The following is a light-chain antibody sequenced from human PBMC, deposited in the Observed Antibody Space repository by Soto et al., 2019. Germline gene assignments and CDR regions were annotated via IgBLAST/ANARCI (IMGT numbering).Light chain of an antibody. Sequence: QSVLTQAPSASASPGASVKLTCTLSSGHTNYAIAWHQQQPEKGPRFLMKINSDGSHSKGDGVPDRFSGSSSGAERYFTISSLQSEDEADYYCLTWATGIVTFGGGTKLTVL. V-gene: IGLV4-69*01. CDR3: LTWATGIVT. J-gene: IGLJ2*01. CDR2: INSDGSH. CDR1: SGHTNYA.